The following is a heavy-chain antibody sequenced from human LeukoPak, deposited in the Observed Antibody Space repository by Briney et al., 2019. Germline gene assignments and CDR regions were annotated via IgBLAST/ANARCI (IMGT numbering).Heavy chain of an antibody. Sequence: GGSLRLSCAASGFTFSSYAMHWVRQAPGKGLEWVAVISYDGSNKYYADSVKGRFTISRDNSKNTLYLQMNSLRAEDTAVYYCARDGEAMVYFAYWGQGTLVTVSS. V-gene: IGHV3-30*04. J-gene: IGHJ4*02. CDR1: GFTFSSYA. CDR3: ARDGEAMVYFAY. CDR2: ISYDGSNK. D-gene: IGHD5-18*01.